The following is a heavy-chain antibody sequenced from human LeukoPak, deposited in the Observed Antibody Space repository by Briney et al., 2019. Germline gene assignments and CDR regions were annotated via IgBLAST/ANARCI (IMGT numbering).Heavy chain of an antibody. V-gene: IGHV4-59*08. D-gene: IGHD6-19*01. CDR2: FSYSGSA. Sequence: SETLSLTCTVSGASITSYYWSWIRQPPGKGLEWIGFFSYSGSANYNPSLKSRVTISVDTPKNQFSLKLTAVTAADTAVYYCARNSAVATSRSWFDPWGQGTLVTVSS. CDR3: ARNSAVATSRSWFDP. CDR1: GASITSYY. J-gene: IGHJ5*02.